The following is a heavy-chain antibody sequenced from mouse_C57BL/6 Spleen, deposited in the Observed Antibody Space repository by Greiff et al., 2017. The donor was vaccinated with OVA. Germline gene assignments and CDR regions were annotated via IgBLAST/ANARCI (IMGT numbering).Heavy chain of an antibody. CDR2: IYPGDGDT. CDR3: ARYTVVPGNFDV. V-gene: IGHV1-80*01. Sequence: QVQLKESGAELVKPGASVKISCKASGYAFSSYWMNWVKQRPGKGLEWIGQIYPGDGDTNYNGKFKGKATLTADKSSSTAYMQLSSLTSEDSAVYFCARYTVVPGNFDVWGTGTTVTVSS. J-gene: IGHJ1*03. CDR1: GYAFSSYW. D-gene: IGHD1-1*01.